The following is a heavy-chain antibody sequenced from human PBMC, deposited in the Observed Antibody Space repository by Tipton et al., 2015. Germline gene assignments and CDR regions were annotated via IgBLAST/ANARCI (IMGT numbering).Heavy chain of an antibody. CDR2: IHHGGTT. J-gene: IGHJ2*01. CDR1: GDSISSSSW. Sequence: TLSLTCTVSGDSISSSSWWTWVRQPPGKGLEWIGEIHHGGTTNYNPSLKSRVTMSVDTSKNQFSLQLSSVTAADTAVYYCARAMSWHFDLWGRGTLVTVSS. V-gene: IGHV4-4*02. CDR3: ARAMSWHFDL.